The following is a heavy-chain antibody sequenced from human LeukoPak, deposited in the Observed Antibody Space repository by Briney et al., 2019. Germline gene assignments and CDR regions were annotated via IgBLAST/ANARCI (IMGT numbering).Heavy chain of an antibody. J-gene: IGHJ4*02. CDR2: INPSGGST. CDR1: GYTFTSYY. D-gene: IGHD2-15*01. CDR3: ARGRLRVCSGGSCYLNDY. V-gene: IGHV1-46*01. Sequence: ASVKVSCKASGYTFTSYYMHWVRQAPGQGLEWMGIINPSGGSTSYAQKFQGRVTMTRDTSTSTAYMELSSLRSEDTAVYYCARGRLRVCSGGSCYLNDYWGQGTLVTVSS.